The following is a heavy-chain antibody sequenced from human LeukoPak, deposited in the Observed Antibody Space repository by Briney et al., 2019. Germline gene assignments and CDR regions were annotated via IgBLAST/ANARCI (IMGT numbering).Heavy chain of an antibody. V-gene: IGHV3-30*04. J-gene: IGHJ4*02. CDR3: ARDYCSGGACYPTGNLDY. CDR2: ISYDGSNK. CDR1: GFTFSSYL. Sequence: GGSLRLSCAASGFTFSSYLMHWVRQAPGKGLEWVAVISYDGSNKYNADSVKGRFTISRDNSTNTLYLQMNSLRTEDTAVYYCARDYCSGGACYPTGNLDYWGQGTLVTVSS. D-gene: IGHD2-15*01.